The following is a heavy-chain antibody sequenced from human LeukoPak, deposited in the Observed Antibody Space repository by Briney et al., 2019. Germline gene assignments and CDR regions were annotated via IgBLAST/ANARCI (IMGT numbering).Heavy chain of an antibody. CDR3: ARDRIDGGTPCAFDI. J-gene: IGHJ3*02. CDR2: ISAYNGNT. V-gene: IGHV1-18*01. CDR1: GYTFTSYG. D-gene: IGHD4-23*01. Sequence: GAPVKVSCKASGYTFTSYGISWVRQAPGQGLEWMGWISAYNGNTNYAQKLRGRVTMTTDTSTSTAYMELRSLRSDDTAVYYCARDRIDGGTPCAFDIWGQGTMVTVSS.